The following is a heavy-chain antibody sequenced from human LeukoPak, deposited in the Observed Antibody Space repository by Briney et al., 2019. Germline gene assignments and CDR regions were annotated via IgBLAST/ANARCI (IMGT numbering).Heavy chain of an antibody. V-gene: IGHV3-30*02. Sequence: GGSLRLSCAASGFTFSSYGMHWVRQAPGKGLEWVAFIRYDGSNKYYADSVKGRFTISRDNSKSTLYLQMNSLRAEDTAVYYCAKDCSSTSCFWGYWGQGTLVTVSS. CDR3: AKDCSSTSCFWGY. CDR1: GFTFSSYG. CDR2: IRYDGSNK. D-gene: IGHD2-2*01. J-gene: IGHJ4*02.